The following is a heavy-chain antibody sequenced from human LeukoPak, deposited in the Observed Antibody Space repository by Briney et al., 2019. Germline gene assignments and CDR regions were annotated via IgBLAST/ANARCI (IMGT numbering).Heavy chain of an antibody. D-gene: IGHD3-10*01. J-gene: IGHJ4*02. CDR3: AKSVYYYGSGSSN. Sequence: GGSLRLSCAASGLTFSSYAMAWVRQAPGKGLEWVSTINGSGVSTYYADSVKGRFTISRDNSKNTLYLQMNSLRAEDTAVYYCAKSVYYYGSGSSNWGQGTLVTVSS. CDR1: GLTFSSYA. V-gene: IGHV3-23*01. CDR2: INGSGVST.